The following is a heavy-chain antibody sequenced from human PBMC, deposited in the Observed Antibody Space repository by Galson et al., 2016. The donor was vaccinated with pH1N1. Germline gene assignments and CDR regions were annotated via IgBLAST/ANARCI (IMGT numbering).Heavy chain of an antibody. J-gene: IGHJ4*02. D-gene: IGHD1-26*01. CDR2: ISGTGDPT. CDR3: AKDLGRYSEIDY. V-gene: IGHV3-23*01. CDR1: GFTFINYA. Sequence: SLRLSCAAPGFTFINYAMSWVRQAPGKGLEWVSTISGTGDPTYYADSVKGRFTISRDNSNNTVYLRMNSLRVEDTAVYYCAKDLGRYSEIDYWGQGTLVTVSS.